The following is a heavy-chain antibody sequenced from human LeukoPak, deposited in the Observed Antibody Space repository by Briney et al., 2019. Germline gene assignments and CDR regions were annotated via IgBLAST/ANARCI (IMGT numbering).Heavy chain of an antibody. CDR1: GFTFSSYA. CDR3: AKRNGYSYGSTLYYYGMDV. D-gene: IGHD5-18*01. Sequence: GGSLRLSCAASGFTFSSYAMSWVRQAPGKGLEWVSAISGSGGSTYYADSVKGRFTISRDNSKNTLYLQMNSLRAEDTAVYYCAKRNGYSYGSTLYYYGMDVWGQGTTVTVSS. J-gene: IGHJ6*02. CDR2: ISGSGGST. V-gene: IGHV3-23*01.